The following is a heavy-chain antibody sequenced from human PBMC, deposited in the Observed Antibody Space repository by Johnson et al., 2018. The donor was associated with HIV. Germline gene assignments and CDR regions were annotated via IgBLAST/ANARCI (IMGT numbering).Heavy chain of an antibody. Sequence: SGGDLVKPGGSLRLSCVASGFVFSSYAMHWVRQAPGKGLEWVAVISYDGSNKYYADSVKGRFTISRDNSKNTLYLQMNSLRAEDTAVDYCARVHPAVAGNDAFDIWGQGTTVTVSS. CDR1: GFVFSSYA. J-gene: IGHJ3*02. CDR2: ISYDGSNK. V-gene: IGHV3-30-3*01. CDR3: ARVHPAVAGNDAFDI. D-gene: IGHD6-19*01.